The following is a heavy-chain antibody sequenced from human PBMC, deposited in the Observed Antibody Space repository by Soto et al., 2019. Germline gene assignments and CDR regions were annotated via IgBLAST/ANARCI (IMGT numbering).Heavy chain of an antibody. CDR2: INPNSGGT. CDR3: ARGPSVVYPDIVVVVAAIPFDY. CDR1: GYTFTGYY. D-gene: IGHD2-15*01. J-gene: IGHJ4*02. V-gene: IGHV1-2*04. Sequence: ASVKVSCKASGYTFTGYYMHWVRQAPGQGLEWMGWINPNSGGTNYAQKFQGWVTMTRDTSISTAYMGLSRLRSDDTAVYYCARGPSVVYPDIVVVVAAIPFDYWGQGTLVTVSS.